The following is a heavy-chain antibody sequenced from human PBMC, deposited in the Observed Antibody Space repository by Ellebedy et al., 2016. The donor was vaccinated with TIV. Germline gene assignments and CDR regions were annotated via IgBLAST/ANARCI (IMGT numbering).Heavy chain of an antibody. CDR1: GGSIRSRSYH. CDR2: IYYSGNT. V-gene: IGHV4-39*07. D-gene: IGHD6-19*01. J-gene: IGHJ2*01. Sequence: SETLSLTXTVSGGSIRSRSYHWGWIRQPPGKGLEWIGSIYYSGNTNYNPSLKSRVTISVDRSKNQFSLNLSSVTAADTAVYYCARRTTTYLYTSGLYFNLWGRGTLVTVSS. CDR3: ARRTTTYLYTSGLYFNL.